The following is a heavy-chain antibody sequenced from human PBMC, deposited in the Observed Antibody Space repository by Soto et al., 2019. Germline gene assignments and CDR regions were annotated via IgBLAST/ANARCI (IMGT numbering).Heavy chain of an antibody. D-gene: IGHD6-13*01. J-gene: IGHJ6*02. Sequence: GASVKVSCKASGYTFTGYYMHWVRQAPGQGLEWMGWINPNSGGTNYAQKFQGWVTMTRDESTSTAYMELSSLRSEDTAVYYCARDNYSSSWYAFYYYGMDVWGQGTTVTVSS. CDR1: GYTFTGYY. CDR3: ARDNYSSSWYAFYYYGMDV. V-gene: IGHV1-2*04. CDR2: INPNSGGT.